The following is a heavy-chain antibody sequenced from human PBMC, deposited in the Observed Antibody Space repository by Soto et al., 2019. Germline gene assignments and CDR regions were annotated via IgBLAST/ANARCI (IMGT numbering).Heavy chain of an antibody. J-gene: IGHJ3*02. Sequence: QVQLVQSGAEVKKPGASVKVSCKASGYTFTSYGISWVRQAPGQGLEWMGWISAYNGNTNYAQKLQGRVTMTTDTSTSTAYMELRSLRSDDTAVYYCAREMITFGGVIVNDAFDMWGQGTMVTVSS. D-gene: IGHD3-16*02. CDR1: GYTFTSYG. CDR2: ISAYNGNT. CDR3: AREMITFGGVIVNDAFDM. V-gene: IGHV1-18*01.